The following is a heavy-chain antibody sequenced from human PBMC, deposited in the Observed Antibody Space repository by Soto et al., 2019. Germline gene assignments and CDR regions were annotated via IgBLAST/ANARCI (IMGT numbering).Heavy chain of an antibody. CDR2: IRQDGSEK. Sequence: SGGSLRVSCAASGFTFSNYWMAWGRQAPGKGLEWVANIRQDGSEKNYVDSVKGRFTISRDNAKNPLYLQMNSLRAEDTAVFYCARDVSGALDYWGRGTLVPVSS. V-gene: IGHV3-7*01. J-gene: IGHJ4*02. CDR3: ARDVSGALDY. D-gene: IGHD6-19*01. CDR1: GFTFSNYW.